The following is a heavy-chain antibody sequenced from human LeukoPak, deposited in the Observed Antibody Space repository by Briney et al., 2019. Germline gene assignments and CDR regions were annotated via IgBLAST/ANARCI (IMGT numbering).Heavy chain of an antibody. CDR3: ARAPWAMGDAFDI. D-gene: IGHD1-26*01. Sequence: GASVKVSCKASGYTFTGYYMHWVRQAPGQGLEWMGWINPNSGGTNYAQKFQGRVTMTRDTSISTAYMELSRLRSDDTAVYYCARAPWAMGDAFDIWGQGTMVTVSS. CDR1: GYTFTGYY. CDR2: INPNSGGT. V-gene: IGHV1-2*02. J-gene: IGHJ3*02.